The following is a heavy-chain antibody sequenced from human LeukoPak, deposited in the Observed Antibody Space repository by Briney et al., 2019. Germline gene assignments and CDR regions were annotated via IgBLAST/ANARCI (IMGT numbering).Heavy chain of an antibody. CDR3: ASRLERYCSGGSCCPEDY. D-gene: IGHD2-15*01. CDR1: GGTFSSYV. Sequence: ASVKVSCKASGGTFSSYVISWVRQAPGQRLEWMGGIIPIFGTANYAQKFQGRVTITADESTSTAYMELSSLRSEDTAVYYCASRLERYCSGGSCCPEDYWGQGTLVTVSS. CDR2: IIPIFGTA. V-gene: IGHV1-69*13. J-gene: IGHJ4*02.